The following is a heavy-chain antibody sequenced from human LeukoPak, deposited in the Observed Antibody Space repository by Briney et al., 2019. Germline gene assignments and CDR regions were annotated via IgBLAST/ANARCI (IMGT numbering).Heavy chain of an antibody. CDR3: ARDRFYRGSGIYSDFDY. J-gene: IGHJ4*02. CDR2: ISAYNGNT. CDR1: GYTFTSYG. V-gene: IGHV1-18*01. D-gene: IGHD3-10*01. Sequence: ASVKVSCKASGYTFTSYGISWVRQAPGQGLEWMGWISAYNGNTVHAQKFQGRLAMTTETSTSTAYMDLSRLISDDTAVYFCARDRFYRGSGIYSDFDYWGQGTLVTVSS.